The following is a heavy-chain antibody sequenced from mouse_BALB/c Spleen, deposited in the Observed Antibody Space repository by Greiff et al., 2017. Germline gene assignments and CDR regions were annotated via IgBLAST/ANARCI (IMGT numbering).Heavy chain of an antibody. Sequence: DVKLQESGGGLVQPGGSLKLSCAASGFDFSRYWMSWVRQAPGKGLEWIGEINPDSSTINYTPSLKDKFIISRDNAKNTLYLQMSKVRSEDTALYYCAREGGNFWFAYWGQGTLVTVSA. CDR1: GFDFSRYW. CDR3: AREGGNFWFAY. V-gene: IGHV4-1*02. J-gene: IGHJ3*01. D-gene: IGHD2-1*01. CDR2: INPDSSTI.